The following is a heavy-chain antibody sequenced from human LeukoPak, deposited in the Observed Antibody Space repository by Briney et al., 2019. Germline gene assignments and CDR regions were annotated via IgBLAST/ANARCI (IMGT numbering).Heavy chain of an antibody. J-gene: IGHJ4*02. Sequence: SETLSLTCAVYSGSFSGYYWSWIRQPPRKGLGWAGEINHSGSTNHNPSLKSRVTISVDTSKNQFSLKLSSVTAADTDVYYCARARKLGKVRTNNFIDYWGQGTLVTVSS. CDR3: ARARKLGKVRTNNFIDY. D-gene: IGHD7-27*01. V-gene: IGHV4-34*01. CDR2: INHSGST. CDR1: SGSFSGYY.